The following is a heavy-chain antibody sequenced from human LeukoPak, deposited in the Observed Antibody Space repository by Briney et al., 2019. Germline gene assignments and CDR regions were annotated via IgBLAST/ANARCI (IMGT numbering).Heavy chain of an antibody. D-gene: IGHD6-19*01. CDR1: GGSISSYY. J-gene: IGHJ4*02. CDR2: IYYSGGT. CDR3: ARTGYSSGWIFDY. Sequence: SETLSLTCTVSGGSISSYYWSWIRQPPGKGLEWIGYIYYSGGTNYNPSLKSRVTISVDTSKNQFSLKLSSVTAADTAVYYCARTGYSSGWIFDYWGQGTLVTVSS. V-gene: IGHV4-59*01.